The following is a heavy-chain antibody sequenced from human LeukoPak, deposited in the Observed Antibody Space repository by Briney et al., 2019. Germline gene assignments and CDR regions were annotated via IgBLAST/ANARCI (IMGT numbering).Heavy chain of an antibody. CDR1: GYTFIKFG. Sequence: ASVKVSCKASGYTFIKFGVIWVRQPPGQGLEWMGWISGHNVKTEYAQKFHDRVTMTTDTSSATTYMELRSLRSDDTAVYFCARLANEYQPLKTHDNWGQGTLVTVSS. V-gene: IGHV1-18*01. J-gene: IGHJ4*02. CDR3: ARLANEYQPLKTHDN. D-gene: IGHD1-14*01. CDR2: ISGHNVKT.